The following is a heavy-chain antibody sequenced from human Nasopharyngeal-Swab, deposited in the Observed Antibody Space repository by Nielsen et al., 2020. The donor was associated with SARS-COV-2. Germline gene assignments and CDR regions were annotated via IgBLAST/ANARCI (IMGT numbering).Heavy chain of an antibody. Sequence: GGSLRLSCAAFGFTFTTVWMSWVRQVPGKGLEWVGRIKSKTVGSTRDYAVPVKGRFTIFRDDSKQTVSLQMDSLKPEDTGVYYCAGRDCSGTRCYAYTPSNSGVYHYYYMDVWGKGTTVTVSS. J-gene: IGHJ6*03. D-gene: IGHD2-2*01. CDR3: AGRDCSGTRCYAYTPSNSGVYHYYYMDV. V-gene: IGHV3-15*01. CDR2: IKSKTVGSTR. CDR1: GFTFTTVW.